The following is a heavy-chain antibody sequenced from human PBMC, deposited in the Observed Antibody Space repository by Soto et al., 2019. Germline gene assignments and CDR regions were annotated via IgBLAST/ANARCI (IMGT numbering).Heavy chain of an antibody. CDR1: GFTFSSYW. Sequence: GGSLRLSCAASGFTFSSYWMSWVRQAPGKGLEWVANIKQDGSEKYYVDSVKGRFTISRDNAKNSLYLQMNSLRAEDTAVYYCARDRGGMDYDILTGYYTGSWFDPWGQGTLVTVSS. CDR2: IKQDGSEK. D-gene: IGHD3-9*01. CDR3: ARDRGGMDYDILTGYYTGSWFDP. J-gene: IGHJ5*02. V-gene: IGHV3-7*01.